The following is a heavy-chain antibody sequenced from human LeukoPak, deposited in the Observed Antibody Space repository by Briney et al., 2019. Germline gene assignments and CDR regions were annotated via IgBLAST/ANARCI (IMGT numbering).Heavy chain of an antibody. V-gene: IGHV1-46*01. D-gene: IGHD6-13*01. CDR1: VYTFTSYY. J-gene: IGHJ4*02. CDR3: ARGEYSSSWSSFDY. Sequence: ASLRVSCTAFVYTFTSYYMHWVRQAPGQGLEWMGIINPSGGSTSYAQKLQGRVTMTRDTSRSTVYMELSSLRSEDTAVYYCARGEYSSSWSSFDYWGQGTLVTVSS. CDR2: INPSGGST.